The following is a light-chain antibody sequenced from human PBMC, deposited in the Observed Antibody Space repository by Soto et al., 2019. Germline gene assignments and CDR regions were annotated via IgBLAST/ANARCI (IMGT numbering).Light chain of an antibody. CDR1: SSDVGGYNY. J-gene: IGLJ3*02. CDR2: EVS. CDR3: SSFTSSSTLL. V-gene: IGLV2-14*01. Sequence: QSALTQPASVSGSPGQSITISCTGTSSDVGGYNYVSWYQQHPGKAPKLMIYEVSNRPSGVSNRFSGSKSGNTASLTISGLQAEDEAYYFCSSFTSSSTLLFGGVTTLTVL.